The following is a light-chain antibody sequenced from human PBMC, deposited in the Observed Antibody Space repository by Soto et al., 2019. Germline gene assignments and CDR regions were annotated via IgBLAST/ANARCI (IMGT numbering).Light chain of an antibody. CDR3: QKYNPVPP. CDR2: AAS. Sequence: DIQMTQSPSSLSASVGDRVTITCRASQGINNYVAWYQQKPGRAPKLLIYAASTLQSTVPSRVSGSGSGTDFTLTISSLQPVDVETYYYQKYNPVPPFGPGTRVDIK. CDR1: QGINNY. J-gene: IGKJ3*01. V-gene: IGKV1-27*01.